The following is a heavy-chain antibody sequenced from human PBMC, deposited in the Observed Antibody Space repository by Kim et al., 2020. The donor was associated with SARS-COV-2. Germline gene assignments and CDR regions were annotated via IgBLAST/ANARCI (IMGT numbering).Heavy chain of an antibody. J-gene: IGHJ6*02. Sequence: GGSLILSCAASGFTFSSYGMHWVRQAPGKGLEWVAVISYDGSNKYYADSVKGRFTISRDNSKNTLYLQMNSLRAEDTAVYYCAKDRLIQLWFDYYYGMDVWGQGTTVTVSS. CDR2: ISYDGSNK. CDR3: AKDRLIQLWFDYYYGMDV. D-gene: IGHD5-18*01. V-gene: IGHV3-30*18. CDR1: GFTFSSYG.